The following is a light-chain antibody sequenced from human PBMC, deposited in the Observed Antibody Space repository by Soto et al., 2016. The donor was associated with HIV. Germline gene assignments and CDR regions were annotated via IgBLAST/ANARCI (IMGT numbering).Light chain of an antibody. Sequence: IVMTQSPLSLPVTPGEPASISCRSNQSLLHNNGYEYLDWYLQKPGQSPQLLIYLGSNRASGVSDRFSGSGSGTDFTLEISRVEAEDVGVYYCMQALQTPRTFGQGTKVEIK. CDR2: LGS. V-gene: IGKV2-28*01. CDR3: MQALQTPRT. J-gene: IGKJ1*01. CDR1: QSLLHNNGYEY.